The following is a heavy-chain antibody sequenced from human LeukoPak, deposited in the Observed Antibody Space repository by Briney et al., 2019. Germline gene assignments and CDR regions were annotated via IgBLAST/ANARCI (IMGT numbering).Heavy chain of an antibody. D-gene: IGHD6-6*01. CDR1: GFTFSSYS. CDR2: ISSSSSYI. CDR3: GTAQGIAARPSPIVTLAGYYFDY. V-gene: IGHV3-21*04. Sequence: PGGSLRLSCAASGFTFSSYSMNWVRQAPGKGLEWVSSISSSSSYIYYADSVKGRFTISRDNAKNSLYLQMNSLRAEDTAVYYCGTAQGIAARPSPIVTLAGYYFDYWGQGTLVTVSS. J-gene: IGHJ4*02.